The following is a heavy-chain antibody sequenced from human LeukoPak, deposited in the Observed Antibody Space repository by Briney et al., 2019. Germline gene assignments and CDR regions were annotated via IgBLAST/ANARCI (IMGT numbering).Heavy chain of an antibody. V-gene: IGHV1-46*01. J-gene: IGHJ4*02. CDR3: ARDRQGHYYDSSGPYYFDY. Sequence: ASVKVSCKASGYTFTSFYMQWVRQAPGQGLEWMGIINPSGGSTSYAQKFQGRVTMTRDTSTSTVYMELSSLRSEDTAVYYCARDRQGHYYDSSGPYYFDYWGQGTLVTVSS. CDR1: GYTFTSFY. D-gene: IGHD3-22*01. CDR2: INPSGGST.